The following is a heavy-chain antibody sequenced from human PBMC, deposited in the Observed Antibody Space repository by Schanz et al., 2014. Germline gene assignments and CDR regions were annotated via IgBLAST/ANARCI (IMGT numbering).Heavy chain of an antibody. J-gene: IGHJ3*02. CDR3: AKGRIGELSAFDI. V-gene: IGHV3-23*01. D-gene: IGHD3-10*01. CDR2: ISGSGGST. CDR1: GFTLSNYA. Sequence: EMQLLESGGGLAQPGGSLRLSCAASGFTLSNYAMSWVRQAPGKGLEWVSAISGSGGSTYYADSVKGRFTISRDNSKNTLNLQMNSLRAEDAAVYYCAKGRIGELSAFDIWGQGTMVTVSS.